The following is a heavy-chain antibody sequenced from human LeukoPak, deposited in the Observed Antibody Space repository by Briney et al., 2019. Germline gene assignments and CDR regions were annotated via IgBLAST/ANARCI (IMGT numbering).Heavy chain of an antibody. V-gene: IGHV1-2*02. CDR3: ARDRYYDFWSGYRMHNYYYYYGMDV. D-gene: IGHD3-3*01. CDR2: INPNSGGT. CDR1: GYTFTGYY. J-gene: IGHJ6*02. Sequence: PRASVKVSCKASGYTFTGYYMHWVRQAPGQGLEWKGWINPNSGGTNYAQKFQGRVTMTRDTSISTAYMELGRLRSDDTAVYYCARDRYYDFWSGYRMHNYYYYYGMDVWGQGTTVTVSS.